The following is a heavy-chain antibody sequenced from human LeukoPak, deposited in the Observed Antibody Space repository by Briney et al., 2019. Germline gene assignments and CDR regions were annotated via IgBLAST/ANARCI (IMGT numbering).Heavy chain of an antibody. CDR1: GYTFTSYY. Sequence: ASVKVSCKASGYTFTSYYMHWARQAPGQGLEWMGIINPSGGSTSYAQKFQGRVTMTRDTSTSTVYMELSSLRSEDTAVYYCARVQRGSYHYYGMDVWGQGTTVTVSS. J-gene: IGHJ6*02. D-gene: IGHD1-26*01. CDR3: ARVQRGSYHYYGMDV. CDR2: INPSGGST. V-gene: IGHV1-46*01.